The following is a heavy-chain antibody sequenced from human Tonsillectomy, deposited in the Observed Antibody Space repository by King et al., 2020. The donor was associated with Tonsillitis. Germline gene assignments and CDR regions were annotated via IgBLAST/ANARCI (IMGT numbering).Heavy chain of an antibody. CDR1: GYSFTSYW. Sequence: VQLVESGAEVKKPGESLKISCKGSGYSFTSYWIGWVRQMPGKGLEVMVILYPGDSDTSYSPSFQVQVTISADKSISTAYLQWSSLKASDTAMYYCARSRGSSWANFDYWGQGTLVTVSS. J-gene: IGHJ4*02. V-gene: IGHV5-51*01. D-gene: IGHD6-13*01. CDR2: LYPGDSDT. CDR3: ARSRGSSWANFDY.